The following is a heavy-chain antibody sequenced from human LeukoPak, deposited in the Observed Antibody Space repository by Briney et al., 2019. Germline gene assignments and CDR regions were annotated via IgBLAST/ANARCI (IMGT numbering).Heavy chain of an antibody. D-gene: IGHD6-13*01. CDR1: GGSISSSSYY. V-gene: IGHV4-39*07. CDR2: IYYSGST. J-gene: IGHJ6*02. Sequence: SETLSLTCTVSGGSISSSSYYWGWIRQPPGKGLEWIGSIYYSGSTYYNPSLKSRVTISVDTSKNQFSLKLSSVTAADTAVYYCARGRTLGRYSSSYSLRPYGLYGMDVWGQGTTVTVSS. CDR3: ARGRTLGRYSSSYSLRPYGLYGMDV.